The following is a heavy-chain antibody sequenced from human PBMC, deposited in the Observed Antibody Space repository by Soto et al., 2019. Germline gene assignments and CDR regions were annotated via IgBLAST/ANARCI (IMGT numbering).Heavy chain of an antibody. V-gene: IGHV4-59*08. CDR2: FFNSGSA. Sequence: QVQLQESGPGLVKPSETLSLTCSVSGGSIRSDYWSWIRQPPGKGLEWIGYFFNSGSAKYNPSLPPRVTISADTSKNQFSLKLSSVTAADTAVYYCARHPRANWFDPWGQGTLVTVSS. CDR3: ARHPRANWFDP. J-gene: IGHJ5*02. CDR1: GGSIRSDY.